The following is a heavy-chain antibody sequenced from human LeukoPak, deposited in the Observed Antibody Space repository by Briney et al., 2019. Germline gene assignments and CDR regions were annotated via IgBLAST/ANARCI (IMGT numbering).Heavy chain of an antibody. CDR2: IWYDGSNK. CDR3: ASFPSYPNSYGMDV. J-gene: IGHJ6*02. CDR1: GFTFSSYV. Sequence: GGSLRLSCAASGFTFSSYVMHWVSQALGKGLEWVAVIWYDGSNKYYADSVKGRFTISRDNSKNTLYLQMNSLRAEDTAVYYCASFPSYPNSYGMDVWGQGTTVIVSS. D-gene: IGHD2-2*01. V-gene: IGHV3-33*01.